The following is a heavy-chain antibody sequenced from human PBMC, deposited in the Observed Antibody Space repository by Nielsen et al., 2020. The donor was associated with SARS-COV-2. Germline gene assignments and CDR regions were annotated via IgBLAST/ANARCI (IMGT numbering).Heavy chain of an antibody. CDR2: ISWNSGSI. J-gene: IGHJ5*02. D-gene: IGHD4-17*01. V-gene: IGHV3-9*01. CDR3: AKEPHPEYGDYL. Sequence: SLKISCAASGFAFDDYAMHWVRQAPGKGLEWVSGISWNSGSIGYADSVKGRFTISRDNAKNSLYLQMNSLRAEDTALYYCAKEPHPEYGDYLWGQGTLVTVSS. CDR1: GFAFDDYA.